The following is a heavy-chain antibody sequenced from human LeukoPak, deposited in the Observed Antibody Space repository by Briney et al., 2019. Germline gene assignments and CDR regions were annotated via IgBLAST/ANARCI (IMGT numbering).Heavy chain of an antibody. CDR1: GFTFGDYA. D-gene: IGHD3-22*01. J-gene: IGHJ4*02. V-gene: IGHV3-49*03. Sequence: GGSLRLSCTASGFTFGDYAMSWFRQAPGKGLEWVGFIRSKAYGGTTEYAASVKGRFTISRDDSKSIAYLQMNSLKTEDTAVYYCAKDLTYYYDSSGEKRDDYWGQGTLVTVSS. CDR3: AKDLTYYYDSSGEKRDDY. CDR2: IRSKAYGGTT.